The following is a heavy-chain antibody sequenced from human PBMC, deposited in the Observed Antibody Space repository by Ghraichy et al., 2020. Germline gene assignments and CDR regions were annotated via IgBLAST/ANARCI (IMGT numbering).Heavy chain of an antibody. D-gene: IGHD3-22*01. CDR1: GFTFSSYS. V-gene: IGHV3-21*01. CDR2: ISSSSSYI. J-gene: IGHJ4*02. Sequence: GGSLNISCAASGFTFSSYSMNWVRQAPGKGLEWVSSISSSSSYIYYADSVKGRFTISRDNAKNSLYLQMNSLRAEDTAVYYCARDRAYYDSSGYYDYWGQGTLVTVSS. CDR3: ARDRAYYDSSGYYDY.